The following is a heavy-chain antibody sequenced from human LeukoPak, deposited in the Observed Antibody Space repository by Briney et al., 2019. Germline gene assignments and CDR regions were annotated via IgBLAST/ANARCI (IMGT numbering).Heavy chain of an antibody. CDR2: INHSGST. CDR1: GGSFSGYY. J-gene: IGHJ4*02. D-gene: IGHD3-9*01. CDR3: AREGGLRYFDWLFDYFDY. Sequence: SETLSLTCAVYGGSFSGYYCSWIRQPPGKGLEWIGEINHSGSTNYNPSLKSRVTISVDTSKNQFSLKLSSVTAADTAVYYCAREGGLRYFDWLFDYFDYWGQGTLVTVSS. V-gene: IGHV4-34*01.